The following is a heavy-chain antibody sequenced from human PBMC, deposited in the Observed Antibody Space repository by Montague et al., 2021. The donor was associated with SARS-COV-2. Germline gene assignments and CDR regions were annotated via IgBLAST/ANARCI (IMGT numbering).Heavy chain of an antibody. CDR1: GASISSGGFY. D-gene: IGHD2-15*01. Sequence: TLSLTCTVSGASISSGGFYWSWLRQHPRKGLEWIGIIYYSGTTYHNPSLKSRLTISIDTSKNQFSLKLSSVTAADTAVYYCARGLPYQMVAGAIPNYSTDVWGQGTTVTVSS. CDR2: IYYSGTT. V-gene: IGHV4-31*03. J-gene: IGHJ6*02. CDR3: ARGLPYQMVAGAIPNYSTDV.